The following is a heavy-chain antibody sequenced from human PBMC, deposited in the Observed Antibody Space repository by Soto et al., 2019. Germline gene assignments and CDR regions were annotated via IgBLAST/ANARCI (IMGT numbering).Heavy chain of an antibody. V-gene: IGHV3-15*01. D-gene: IGHD4-17*01. CDR1: GFTFSNAW. Sequence: DVQLVESGGGLVKPGGSLRLSCGASGFTFSNAWMSWVRQAPGKGLEWVGRIKSKTDGGTTDYAAPVKGRFTISRDDSKNTLYLQMNSLKTEDTAVYYSITGSPTVTTLRSRTYYYGMDVWGQGTTVTVSS. CDR2: IKSKTDGGTT. J-gene: IGHJ6*02. CDR3: ITGSPTVTTLRSRTYYYGMDV.